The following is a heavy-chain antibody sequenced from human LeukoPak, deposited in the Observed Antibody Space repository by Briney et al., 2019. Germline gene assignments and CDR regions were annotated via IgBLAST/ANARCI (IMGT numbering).Heavy chain of an antibody. V-gene: IGHV3-23*01. D-gene: IGHD5-12*01. CDR1: GFTFNSYG. CDR2: ISGSGGNT. Sequence: GGSLRLSCAASGFTFNSYGLSWVRQAPGKGLEWVSTISGSGGNTYYADPVKGRFTISRDNSKNTLYLQLNSLRAEDSAIYYCAKRLASASYYGMDVWGQGTTVTASS. J-gene: IGHJ6*02. CDR3: AKRLASASYYGMDV.